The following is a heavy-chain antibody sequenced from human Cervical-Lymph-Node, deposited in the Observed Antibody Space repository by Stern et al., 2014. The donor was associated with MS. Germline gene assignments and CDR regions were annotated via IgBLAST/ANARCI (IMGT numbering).Heavy chain of an antibody. CDR2: IERYNGNT. V-gene: IGHV1-18*01. CDR3: ARGLLGSENAFDI. CDR1: GYTFTSYG. J-gene: IGHJ3*02. D-gene: IGHD2-15*01. Sequence: QVQLVQSGAEVKKPGASVKVSCKASGYTFTSYGISWVRQAPGQGLEWMGWIERYNGNTNASPKLQSRVNMATDPSTSTAYMELRSLRSDDTAVYYCARGLLGSENAFDIWGQGTMVTVPS.